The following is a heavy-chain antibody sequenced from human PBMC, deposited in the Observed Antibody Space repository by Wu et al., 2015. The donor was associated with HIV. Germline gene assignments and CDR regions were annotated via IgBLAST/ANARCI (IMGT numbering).Heavy chain of an antibody. D-gene: IGHD5-24*01. CDR3: ARDRWLQPYYYYMDV. J-gene: IGHJ6*03. CDR1: GGTLSSYA. CDR2: IIPMVATT. Sequence: QVQLVQSGSEVKKPESSVKVSCKASGGTLSSYAINWVRQAPGQGLEWMGGIIPMVATTNYAQKFKGRVSITADESVNTAYMELSSLKSDDTAVYYCARDRWLQPYYYYMDVWGKGTTVTVSS. V-gene: IGHV1-69*12.